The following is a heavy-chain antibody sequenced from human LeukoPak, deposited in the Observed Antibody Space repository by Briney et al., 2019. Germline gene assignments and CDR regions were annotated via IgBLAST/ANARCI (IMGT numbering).Heavy chain of an antibody. J-gene: IGHJ4*02. CDR2: IYTGGST. CDR1: GGSISSGSYY. Sequence: SQTLSLTCTVSGGSISSGSYYWSWIRQPAGKGLEWIGRIYTGGSTNYNPSLKSRVTISVDTSKNQFSLKLSSVTAADTAVYYCARDRGRVVPAAFDYWGQGTLVTVSS. V-gene: IGHV4-61*02. D-gene: IGHD2-2*01. CDR3: ARDRGRVVPAAFDY.